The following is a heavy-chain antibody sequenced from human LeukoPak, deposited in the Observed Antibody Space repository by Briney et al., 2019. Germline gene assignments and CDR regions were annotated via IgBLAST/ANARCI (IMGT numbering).Heavy chain of an antibody. D-gene: IGHD3-10*01. CDR1: GGSISGNYY. Sequence: SETLSLTCIVSGGSISGNYYWSWIRQPAGKGLEWIGRISPSGSTKYNPSLKSRVTISVDTSKNQFSLRLSSVTAADPAVYYCAREFWNYRSGNLQAFDIWGQGTMVTVSS. CDR3: AREFWNYRSGNLQAFDI. CDR2: ISPSGST. V-gene: IGHV4-61*02. J-gene: IGHJ3*02.